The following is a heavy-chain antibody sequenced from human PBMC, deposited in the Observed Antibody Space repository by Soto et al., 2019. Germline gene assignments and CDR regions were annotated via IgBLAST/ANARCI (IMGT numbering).Heavy chain of an antibody. CDR3: ARANWYSEY. D-gene: IGHD7-27*01. CDR1: GGSISSGTYY. Sequence: SETLSLTCSVSGGSISSGTYYWGWIRQPPGKGLEWIGSIAYSGTTHYNLSLKSRVTISRDTSKNQFSLKLNSVTAADTAVYYCARANWYSEYWGQGTLVTVSS. CDR2: IAYSGTT. J-gene: IGHJ4*02. V-gene: IGHV4-39*07.